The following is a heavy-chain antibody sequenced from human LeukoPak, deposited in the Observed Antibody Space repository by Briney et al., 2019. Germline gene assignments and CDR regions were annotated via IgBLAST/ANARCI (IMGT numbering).Heavy chain of an antibody. V-gene: IGHV5-51*01. CDR2: IYPGDSDT. Sequence: GASLQISSQGSGYSFSSYWIGWVRRMPGKAPEWMGVIYPGDSDTRYRPPFQGQVTMSADKSTNTAYLQWRSLRASDSAMYYCARQGHIVGGGWFDPWGQGTLVTVSS. CDR3: ARQGHIVGGGWFDP. J-gene: IGHJ5*02. D-gene: IGHD2-15*01. CDR1: GYSFSSYW.